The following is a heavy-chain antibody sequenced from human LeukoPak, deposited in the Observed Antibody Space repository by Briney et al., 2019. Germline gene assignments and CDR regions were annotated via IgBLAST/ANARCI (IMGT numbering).Heavy chain of an antibody. CDR1: GYSITSPNY. D-gene: IGHD6-6*01. J-gene: IGHJ3*02. Sequence: SETLSLTCTVSGYSITSPNYWGWIRQPPGKGLEWIGSIYHSGSTYYNSSLKSRVTISVDTSKNQFSLKLSSVTAADTAVYYCVRVSSSDAFDIWGQGTMVTVSS. V-gene: IGHV4-38-2*02. CDR2: IYHSGST. CDR3: VRVSSSDAFDI.